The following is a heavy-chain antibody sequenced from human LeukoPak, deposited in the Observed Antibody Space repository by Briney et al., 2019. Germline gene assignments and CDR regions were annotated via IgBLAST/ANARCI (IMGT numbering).Heavy chain of an antibody. Sequence: SETLSLTCTVSGGPISSYYWSWIRQPPGKGLEWIGYIYYSGSTNYNPSLKSRVTISVDTSKNQFSLKLSSVTAADTAVYYCARGVDSSGYYPAYYFDYWGQGTLVTVSS. CDR3: ARGVDSSGYYPAYYFDY. CDR2: IYYSGST. V-gene: IGHV4-59*01. J-gene: IGHJ4*02. D-gene: IGHD3-22*01. CDR1: GGPISSYY.